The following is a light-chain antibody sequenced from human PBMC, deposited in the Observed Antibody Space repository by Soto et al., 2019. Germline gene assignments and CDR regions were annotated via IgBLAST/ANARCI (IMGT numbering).Light chain of an antibody. CDR3: QQEYRDPQT. V-gene: IGKV1-9*01. CDR2: AAS. CDR1: QGISSY. J-gene: IGKJ1*01. Sequence: DIPMSQAPSTLYVSVGDTVTITCRASQGISSYLAWYQQKPGKAPKLLIYAASTLQSGVPSRFSGSGSGTDFTLTIIFLQSEDFATYYGQQEYRDPQTFVQVSK.